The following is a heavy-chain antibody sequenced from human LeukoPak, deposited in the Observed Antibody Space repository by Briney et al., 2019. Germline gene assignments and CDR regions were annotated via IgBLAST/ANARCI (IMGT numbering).Heavy chain of an antibody. V-gene: IGHV3-69-1*02. D-gene: IGHD1-1*01. CDR3: ATTVWTGQFPDYFDV. J-gene: IGHJ4*02. CDR2: IGSGAKM. Sequence: PGGSLRLSCTVSGFSISGRDMTWGRQAPGKGLEWVSSIGSGAKMFYTDSVKGRFTVSRDTSMNTLFLQMNSLRAEDTAVYYCATTVWTGQFPDYFDVWGQGTLVTVSS. CDR1: GFSISGRD.